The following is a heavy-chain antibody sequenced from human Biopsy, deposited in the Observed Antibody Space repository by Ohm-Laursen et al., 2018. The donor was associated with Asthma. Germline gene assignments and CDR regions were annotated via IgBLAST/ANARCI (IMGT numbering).Heavy chain of an antibody. CDR1: GYTVTRYA. J-gene: IGHJ4*02. Sequence: ASVKVSCKASGYTVTRYAINWVRQAPGQVLEWMGWINTNTGNPTYAQGFTGRFVFSLDTSVNTAHLQISSLKAEDTAVYYCARMISYYHEMRAPFFDYWGQGTLVTVSS. CDR2: INTNTGNP. V-gene: IGHV7-4-1*02. CDR3: ARMISYYHEMRAPFFDY. D-gene: IGHD3-22*01.